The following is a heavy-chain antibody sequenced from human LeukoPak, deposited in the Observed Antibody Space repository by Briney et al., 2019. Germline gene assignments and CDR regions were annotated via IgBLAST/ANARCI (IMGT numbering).Heavy chain of an antibody. CDR3: ARGEYRSGWYWIY. J-gene: IGHJ4*02. V-gene: IGHV1-46*01. CDR2: TNPSGGNT. CDR1: GYTFTGYY. Sequence: GASVKVSCKASGYTFTGYYMHWVRQAPGQGLEWMGLTNPSGGNTIYAQNFQGRVTMTSDMSTSSVYMELSSLTSEDTAVYYCARGEYRSGWYWIYWGQGTLVTISS. D-gene: IGHD6-19*01.